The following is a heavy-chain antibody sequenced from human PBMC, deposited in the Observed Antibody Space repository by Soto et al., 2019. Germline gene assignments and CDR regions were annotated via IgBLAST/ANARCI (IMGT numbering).Heavy chain of an antibody. CDR3: ARAPGDKYYDYKDV. V-gene: IGHV3-21*01. D-gene: IGHD2-21*01. J-gene: IGHJ6*03. CDR1: GFTFSSYS. Sequence: GGSLRLSCAASGFTFSSYSMNWVRQAPGKGLEWVSSISSSSSYIYYADSVKGRFTISRDNAKNSLYLQMNSLRAEDTAVYYCARAPGDKYYDYKDVWGKGTTVTVSS. CDR2: ISSSSSYI.